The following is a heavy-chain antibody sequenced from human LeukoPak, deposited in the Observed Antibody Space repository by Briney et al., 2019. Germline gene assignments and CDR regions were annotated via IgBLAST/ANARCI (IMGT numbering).Heavy chain of an antibody. CDR1: GFRFSSYW. Sequence: GGSLRLSCAASGFRFSSYWMSWVRQAPGKGLEWVANINRDGSEKYYVDSVKGRFTISRDNAKNSLYLQMNSLRVEDTAVYYCVGGTGWRLDSWGQGTLVTVSS. V-gene: IGHV3-7*05. CDR2: INRDGSEK. J-gene: IGHJ1*01. CDR3: VGGTGWRLDS. D-gene: IGHD6-19*01.